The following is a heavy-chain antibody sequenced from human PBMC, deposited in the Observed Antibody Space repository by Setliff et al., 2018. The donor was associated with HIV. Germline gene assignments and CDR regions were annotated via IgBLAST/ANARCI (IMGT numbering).Heavy chain of an antibody. CDR2: ISHSGST. CDR1: GIPIDRVYS. D-gene: IGHD3-9*01. CDR3: ARDQSDYNVLTGFGDFDY. V-gene: IGHV4-38-2*02. J-gene: IGHJ4*01. Sequence: SENLSLTCGVSGIPIDRVYSWAWIRQPPGKGLEWIGTISHSGSTHYNSPLQGRISISIDTSKNQFSLTLTSVTAADTAMYYCARDQSDYNVLTGFGDFDYWGHGTLVTVSS.